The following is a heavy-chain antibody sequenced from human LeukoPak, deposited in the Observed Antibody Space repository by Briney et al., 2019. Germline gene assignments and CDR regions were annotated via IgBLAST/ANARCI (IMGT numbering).Heavy chain of an antibody. CDR2: IYSGGST. Sequence: GGSLRLSCAASGFTVSSNYMSWVRQAPGKGLEWVSVIYSGGSTYYADSVKGRFTISRDNSKNTLYLQMNSLRAEDTAVYYCARDDGSSRYYYGKDVWGQGTTVTVSS. D-gene: IGHD2-2*01. CDR3: ARDDGSSRYYYGKDV. V-gene: IGHV3-66*02. J-gene: IGHJ6*02. CDR1: GFTVSSNY.